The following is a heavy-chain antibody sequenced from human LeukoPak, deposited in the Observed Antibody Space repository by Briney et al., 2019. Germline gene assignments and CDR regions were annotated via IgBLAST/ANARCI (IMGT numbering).Heavy chain of an antibody. CDR2: INPNSGGT. J-gene: IGHJ5*02. Sequence: ASVKVSCKASGYTFTGYYMHWIRQAPGQGREWMGWINPNSGGTNYAQKFQGRVTMTRDTSISTAYMELSRLRSDDTAVYYCARDMRDGFNWFDPWGQGTLVTVSS. D-gene: IGHD5-24*01. CDR1: GYTFTGYY. V-gene: IGHV1-2*02. CDR3: ARDMRDGFNWFDP.